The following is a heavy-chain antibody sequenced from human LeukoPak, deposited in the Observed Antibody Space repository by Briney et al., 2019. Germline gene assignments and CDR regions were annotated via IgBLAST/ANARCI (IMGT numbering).Heavy chain of an antibody. Sequence: GASVKVSCKASGGTFSSYAISWVRQAPGQGLEWMGGIIPIFGTANYAQKFQGRVTITADEFTSTAYMELSSLRSEDTAVYYCARGVIVVVPAAMRRAPPHWYFDLWGRGTLVTVSS. CDR2: IIPIFGTA. V-gene: IGHV1-69*13. D-gene: IGHD2-2*01. J-gene: IGHJ2*01. CDR1: GGTFSSYA. CDR3: ARGVIVVVPAAMRRAPPHWYFDL.